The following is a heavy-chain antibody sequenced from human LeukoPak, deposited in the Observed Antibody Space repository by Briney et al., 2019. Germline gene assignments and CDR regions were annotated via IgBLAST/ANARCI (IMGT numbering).Heavy chain of an antibody. J-gene: IGHJ4*02. V-gene: IGHV3-23*01. CDR1: GFPFSRFG. CDR3: AKVLLGIAVDSVPDY. Sequence: GGSLRLSCAASGFPFSRFGMNWVRQAPGKGLEWVSSISSSGSYIYYADSVKGRFTISRDNSKNTLYLQMNSLRAEDTAVYYCAKVLLGIAVDSVPDYWGQGTLVTVSS. CDR2: ISSSGSYI. D-gene: IGHD6-19*01.